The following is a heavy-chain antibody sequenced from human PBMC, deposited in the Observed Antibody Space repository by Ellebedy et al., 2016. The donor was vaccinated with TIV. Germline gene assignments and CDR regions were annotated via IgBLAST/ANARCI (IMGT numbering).Heavy chain of an antibody. V-gene: IGHV2-5*01. D-gene: IGHD4-17*01. CDR3: ARTLIYGDYGPGGVYFDY. Sequence: SGPTLVKPTQTLTLTCTFSGFSLSTSGVGVGWTRQPPGKALEWLALIYWNDDKRYSPSLKTRLTISKDTSKNQVVLTMTNMDPVDTATYYCARTLIYGDYGPGGVYFDYWGQGTLVTVSS. CDR1: GFSLSTSGVG. J-gene: IGHJ4*02. CDR2: IYWNDDK.